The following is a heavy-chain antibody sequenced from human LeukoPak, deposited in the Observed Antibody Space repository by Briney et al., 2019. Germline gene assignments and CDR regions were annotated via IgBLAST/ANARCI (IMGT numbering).Heavy chain of an antibody. J-gene: IGHJ4*02. D-gene: IGHD6-19*01. CDR3: AKDPSIAVAGLFDY. CDR1: GFTFSSYA. Sequence: PGGSLRLSCAASGFTFSSYAMSWVRQAPGKGLEGFSAISGSGGSTYYADSVKGRFTISRDNSKNTLYLQMNSLRAEDTAVYYCAKDPSIAVAGLFDYWGQGTLVTVSS. CDR2: ISGSGGST. V-gene: IGHV3-23*01.